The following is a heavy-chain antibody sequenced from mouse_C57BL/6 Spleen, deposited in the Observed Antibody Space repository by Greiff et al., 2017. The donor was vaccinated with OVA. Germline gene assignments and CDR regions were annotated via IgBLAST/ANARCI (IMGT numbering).Heavy chain of an antibody. CDR2: IDPSDSET. CDR1: GYTFTSYW. CDR3: ARMGQLRLDY. Sequence: QVQLQQPGAELVRPGSSVKLSCKASGYTFTSYWMHWVKQRPIQGLEWIGNIDPSDSETHYNQKFKDKATLTVDKSSSTAYMQLSSLTSEDSAVYYCARMGQLRLDYWGQGTTLTVSS. V-gene: IGHV1-52*01. J-gene: IGHJ2*01. D-gene: IGHD3-2*02.